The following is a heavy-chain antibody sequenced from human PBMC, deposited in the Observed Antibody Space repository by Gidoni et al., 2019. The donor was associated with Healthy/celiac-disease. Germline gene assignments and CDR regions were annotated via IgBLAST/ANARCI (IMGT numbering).Heavy chain of an antibody. CDR3: AKWLGTLVLDAWFDP. Sequence: EVQLLESGGGLVQPGGSLGLSCAASGFTFRRYAMSWVRQAPGKGLEWVSAISGSGGSTYYADSVKGRFTISRDNSKNTLYLQMNSLRAEDTAVYYCAKWLGTLVLDAWFDPWGQGTLVTVSS. CDR2: ISGSGGST. D-gene: IGHD6-13*01. CDR1: GFTFRRYA. V-gene: IGHV3-23*01. J-gene: IGHJ5*02.